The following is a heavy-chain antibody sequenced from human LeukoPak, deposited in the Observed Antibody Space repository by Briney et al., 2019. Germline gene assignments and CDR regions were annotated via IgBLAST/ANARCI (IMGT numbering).Heavy chain of an antibody. CDR1: GFTFSTYA. CDR3: AKDLAAAGTYYGMDV. J-gene: IGHJ6*02. Sequence: GGSLRLSCAASGFTFSTYAMSWVRQAPGKGLEWVSVISGSGDTAYYADSVKGRFAISRDNSKNSLYLQMNSLRTEDTALYYCAKDLAAAGTYYGMDVWGQGTTVTVSS. CDR2: ISGSGDTA. D-gene: IGHD6-13*01. V-gene: IGHV3-23*01.